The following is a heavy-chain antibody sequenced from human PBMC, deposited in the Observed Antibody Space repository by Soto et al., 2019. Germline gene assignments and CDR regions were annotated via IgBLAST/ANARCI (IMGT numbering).Heavy chain of an antibody. CDR2: IYHDENT. Sequence: KASETLSLTCAVSGYSISTAYYWGWVRQPPGKGLEWIGNIYHDENTYYSPSLKSRVTISVDTSRNQLSLKLSSVTAADTAVYYCAFFRYCGSSSCQNFDYWGPGTLVTVSS. D-gene: IGHD2-2*01. V-gene: IGHV4-38-2*01. CDR1: GYSISTAYY. CDR3: AFFRYCGSSSCQNFDY. J-gene: IGHJ4*02.